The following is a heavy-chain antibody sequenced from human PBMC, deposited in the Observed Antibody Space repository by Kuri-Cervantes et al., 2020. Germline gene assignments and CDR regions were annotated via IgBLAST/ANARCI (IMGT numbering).Heavy chain of an antibody. D-gene: IGHD1-26*01. V-gene: IGHV1-18*01. CDR1: GYTFTRYG. CDR3: GRQRWGGAYSFDY. CDR2: ISVYNGDT. Sequence: ASVQVSCKASGYTFTRYGISWVRQAPGQGLEWMGWISVYNGDTKYAQKLQGRVTMTTDTSTSTAYMELRSLRSDDTAVYYCGRQRWGGAYSFDYWGQGTQVTVSS. J-gene: IGHJ4*02.